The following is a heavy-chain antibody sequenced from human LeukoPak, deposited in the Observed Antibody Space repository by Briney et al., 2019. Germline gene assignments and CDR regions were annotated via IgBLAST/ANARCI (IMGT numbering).Heavy chain of an antibody. J-gene: IGHJ5*02. V-gene: IGHV3-21*01. Sequence: GGSLRLSCAASGFTFSSYSMSWVRQAPGKGLEWVSSISSSSTYRYYAASVRGRFTISRDNAKNSLYLQMNSLRAEDTAVYYCVRDHSGWSLDPWGQGTLVTVSS. CDR2: ISSSSTYR. D-gene: IGHD6-19*01. CDR1: GFTFSSYS. CDR3: VRDHSGWSLDP.